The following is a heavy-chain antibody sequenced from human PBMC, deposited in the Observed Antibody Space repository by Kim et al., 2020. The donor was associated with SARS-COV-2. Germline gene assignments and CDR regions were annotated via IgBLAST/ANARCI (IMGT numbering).Heavy chain of an antibody. V-gene: IGHV4-34*01. CDR3: ARGEWLRTFDY. Sequence: TNDNPSLKSRVTISVDTSKNQFSLKLSSVTAADTAVYYCARGEWLRTFDYWGQGTLVTVSS. J-gene: IGHJ4*02. CDR2: T. D-gene: IGHD5-12*01.